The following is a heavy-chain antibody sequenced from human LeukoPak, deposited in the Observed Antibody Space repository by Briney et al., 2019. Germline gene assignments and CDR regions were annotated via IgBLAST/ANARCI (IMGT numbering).Heavy chain of an antibody. D-gene: IGHD3-10*02. CDR1: GFTFSSYE. Sequence: PGGSLRLSCAASGFTFSSYEMNWFRQDPGKGLEGGSYISSSGSTIYYEDSVKGRFTISRDNAKNSLYLQMNSLRAEDTAVYYCAELGITMIGGVWGKGTTVTISS. CDR3: AELGITMIGGV. CDR2: ISSSGSTI. J-gene: IGHJ6*04. V-gene: IGHV3-48*03.